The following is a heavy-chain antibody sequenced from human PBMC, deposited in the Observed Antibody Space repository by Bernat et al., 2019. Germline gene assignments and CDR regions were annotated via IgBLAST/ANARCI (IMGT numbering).Heavy chain of an antibody. D-gene: IGHD3-22*01. Sequence: QVQLVQSGAEVKKPGASVKVSCKASGYTFTSYGISWVRQAPGQGLEWMGWISAYNGNTNYAQKLQGRVTMTTDTSTSTAYMELRSLRSDDTAVNYCARGRYYDSSGYPLYWYFDLWGRGTLVTVSS. J-gene: IGHJ2*01. V-gene: IGHV1-18*01. CDR3: ARGRYYDSSGYPLYWYFDL. CDR2: ISAYNGNT. CDR1: GYTFTSYG.